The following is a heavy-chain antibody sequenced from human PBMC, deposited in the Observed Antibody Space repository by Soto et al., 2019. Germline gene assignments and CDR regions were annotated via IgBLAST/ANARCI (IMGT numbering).Heavy chain of an antibody. V-gene: IGHV4-39*01. CDR1: GGSISSSSYY. CDR3: ARRGYSSGWYGYWFDP. D-gene: IGHD6-19*01. CDR2: IYYRGST. J-gene: IGHJ5*02. Sequence: QLQLQESGPGLVKPSETLSLTCTVSGGSISSSSYYWGWIRQPPGKGLEWIGSIYYRGSTYYNPPLNSRVTISVDPSKNQFSLKLSSVTAADTAVYYCARRGYSSGWYGYWFDPWGQGTLVTVSS.